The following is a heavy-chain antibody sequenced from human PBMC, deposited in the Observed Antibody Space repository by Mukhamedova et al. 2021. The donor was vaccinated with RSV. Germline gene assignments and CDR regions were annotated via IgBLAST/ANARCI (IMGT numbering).Heavy chain of an antibody. CDR2: ISGSSST. J-gene: IGHJ3*01. CDR3: ARDWGRYSSSPNSGAFDL. Sequence: EWISYISGSSSTYYADSVNGRFTISRDNAKNSLFLQMNSLRAEDTAVYYCARDWGRYSSSPNSGAFDLWGQGPMVTVSS. V-gene: IGHV3-69-1*01. D-gene: IGHD6-6*01.